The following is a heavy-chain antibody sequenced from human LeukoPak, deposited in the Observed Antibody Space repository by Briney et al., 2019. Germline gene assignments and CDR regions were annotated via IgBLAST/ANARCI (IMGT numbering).Heavy chain of an antibody. CDR3: TTRIPCRTSCYSTGVDY. CDR1: GFTCSNAW. V-gene: IGHV3-15*01. CDR2: IKSKTDGGTT. Sequence: GGSLRLSCAASGFTCSNAWMSWVRQAPGKGLEWVGRIKSKTDGGTTDYAAPVKGRFTISRDDSNNTLYLQMNSLKTEDTAVYYCTTRIPCRTSCYSTGVDYWGQGTLVTVSS. J-gene: IGHJ4*02. D-gene: IGHD2-2*01.